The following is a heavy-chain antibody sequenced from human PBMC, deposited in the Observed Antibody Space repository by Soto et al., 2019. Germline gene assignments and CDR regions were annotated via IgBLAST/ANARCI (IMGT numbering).Heavy chain of an antibody. V-gene: IGHV5-51*01. J-gene: IGHJ4*02. CDR1: GYRLDGAW. CDR3: ARQISYICYF. CDR2: IKPGGSDL. Sequence: PGESLKISCKGAGYRLDGAWIGWVRQMPGKGLEWMGIIKPGGSDLRYSPSFRGQVTISADAAVNTAFLQWNSLKASDTAMYYCARQISYICYFWRKGSLVTVSS. D-gene: IGHD1-26*01.